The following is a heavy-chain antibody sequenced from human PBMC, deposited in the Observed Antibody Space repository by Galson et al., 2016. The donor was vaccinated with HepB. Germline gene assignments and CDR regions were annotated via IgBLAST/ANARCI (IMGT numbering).Heavy chain of an antibody. J-gene: IGHJ6*02. CDR3: TRGYMQTGMNV. D-gene: IGHD3-16*02. V-gene: IGHV6-1*01. Sequence: CAISGDSVTNDHTTWNWIRQSPSRGLEWLGRTYYRSTWFKEYSESVGSRITISSDTSRNQFSLQLDSMTPDDAAAYFCTRGYMQTGMNVWGQGTTVIVSS. CDR1: GDSVTNDHTT. CDR2: TYYRSTWFK.